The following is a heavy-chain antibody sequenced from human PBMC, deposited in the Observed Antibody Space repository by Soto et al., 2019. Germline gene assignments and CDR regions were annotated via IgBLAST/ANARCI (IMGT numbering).Heavy chain of an antibody. CDR2: ISYDGDNE. V-gene: IGHV3-30*03. D-gene: IGHD6-19*01. J-gene: IGHJ1*01. Sequence: PGGSLRLSCAASGFTFINYGMHWVLQAPCKGLEWVAIISYDGDNEYYADSVRGRFTISRDNSKNSLYLQMNSLRDEDTAVYYCASATWDSTGWYRHFQQWGQGNLVPVDS. CDR3: ASATWDSTGWYRHFQQ. CDR1: GFTFINYG.